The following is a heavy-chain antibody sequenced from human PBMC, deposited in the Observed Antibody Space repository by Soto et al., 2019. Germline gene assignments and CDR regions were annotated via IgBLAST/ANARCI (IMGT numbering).Heavy chain of an antibody. CDR3: ARYRTGIGAFGI. J-gene: IGHJ3*02. CDR2: IYPGDSDT. D-gene: IGHD6-13*01. V-gene: IGHV5-51*01. Sequence: GESLKISCKGSGYSFPNYWIGRVRQMPGKGLEWMGIIYPGDSDTRYSPSFKGQVTISVDKSISTASLQWSSLKASDTAMYYCARYRTGIGAFGIWGQGTMVTVSS. CDR1: GYSFPNYW.